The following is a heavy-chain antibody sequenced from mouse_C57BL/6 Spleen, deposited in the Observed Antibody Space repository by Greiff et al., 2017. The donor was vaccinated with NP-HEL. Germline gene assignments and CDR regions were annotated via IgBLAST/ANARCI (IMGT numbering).Heavy chain of an antibody. D-gene: IGHD2-5*01. CDR2: IDHSDSET. Sequence: QKPIPGLEWIGNIDHSDSETHYNQKFKDKATLTVDKSSSTAYMQLSSLTSEDSAVYYCARSSYSNYFDYWGQGTTLTVSS. CDR3: ARSSYSNYFDY. V-gene: IGHV1-52*01. J-gene: IGHJ2*01.